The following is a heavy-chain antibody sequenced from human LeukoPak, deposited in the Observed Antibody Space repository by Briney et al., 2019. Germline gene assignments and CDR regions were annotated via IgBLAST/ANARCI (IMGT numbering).Heavy chain of an antibody. V-gene: IGHV3-30*02. D-gene: IGHD6-19*01. Sequence: PGGSLRLSCAASGFTFSSYGMHWVRQAPGKGLECVAFIRYDASNTYYADSVKGRFTISRDNAKNSLYLQMNSLRAEDTAVYYCARDISPAVAGYGFDYWGQGTLVTVSS. CDR1: GFTFSSYG. CDR3: ARDISPAVAGYGFDY. CDR2: IRYDASNT. J-gene: IGHJ4*02.